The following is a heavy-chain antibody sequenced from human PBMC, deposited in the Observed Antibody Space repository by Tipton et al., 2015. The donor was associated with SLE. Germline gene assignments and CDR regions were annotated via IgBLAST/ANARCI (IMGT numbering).Heavy chain of an antibody. J-gene: IGHJ5*01. CDR1: GFTFSSYG. CDR2: IWYDGSNK. Sequence: SLRLSCAASGFTFSSYGMHWVRQAPGKGLEWVSVIWYDGSNKYYADSVKGRFTISRDNSKNTLYLQMNSLRAEDTAVYYCARAREGYVSGGLNWFDYWGQGRLVTVSS. D-gene: IGHD3-10*01. V-gene: IGHV3-33*01. CDR3: ARAREGYVSGGLNWFDY.